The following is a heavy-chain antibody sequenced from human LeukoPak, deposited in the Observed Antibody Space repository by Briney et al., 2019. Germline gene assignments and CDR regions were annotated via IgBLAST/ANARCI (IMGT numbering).Heavy chain of an antibody. CDR2: IYYSGST. J-gene: IGHJ6*03. CDR3: ARNWKDTATYRLKDYYYYYYMDV. Sequence: PSETLSLTCTVSGGSISSSSYYWGWIRQPPGKGLEWIGSIYYSGSTYYNPSLKSRVTISVDTSKNQLSLKLSSVTAADTAVYYCARNWKDTATYRLKDYYYYYYMDVWGKGTTVTVSS. CDR1: GGSISSSSYY. D-gene: IGHD5-18*01. V-gene: IGHV4-39*07.